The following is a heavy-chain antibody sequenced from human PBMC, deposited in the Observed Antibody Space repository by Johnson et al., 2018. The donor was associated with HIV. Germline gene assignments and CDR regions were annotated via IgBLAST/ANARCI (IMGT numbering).Heavy chain of an antibody. CDR3: ATSTASDAFDI. CDR1: GFTFSNYD. J-gene: IGHJ3*02. V-gene: IGHV3-13*01. CDR2: IGTAGDT. D-gene: IGHD1-1*01. Sequence: EQLVESGGGLVQPGGSLRLSCAASGFTFSNYDMHWVRQATGKGLDWVSAIGTAGDTYYPGSVKGRFTISRENAKNSLYLQMNSLRAEDTAVYYCATSTASDAFDIWGQGTMVTVSS.